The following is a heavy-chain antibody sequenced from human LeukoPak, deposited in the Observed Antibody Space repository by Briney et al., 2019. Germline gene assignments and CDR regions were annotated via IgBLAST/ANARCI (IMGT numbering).Heavy chain of an antibody. D-gene: IGHD4-23*01. V-gene: IGHV3-74*01. Sequence: GGSLRLSCAASGFTFSSYWMNWVRQAPGKGLVWVSRIASDGSSTTYADSVKGRFSISRDNAKNTLYLQVNSLRVEDTAVYYCARGRPHGNDYWGQGTLVTVSS. J-gene: IGHJ4*02. CDR2: IASDGSST. CDR3: ARGRPHGNDY. CDR1: GFTFSSYW.